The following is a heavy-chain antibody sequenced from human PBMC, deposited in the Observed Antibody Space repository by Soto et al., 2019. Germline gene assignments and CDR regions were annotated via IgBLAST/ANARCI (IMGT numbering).Heavy chain of an antibody. D-gene: IGHD3-3*02. J-gene: IGHJ4*02. V-gene: IGHV1-46*01. CDR1: GYSFFSYY. Sequence: ASVKVSCNASGYSFFSYYIHWVRQAPGQGLEWMGRFLASGGNTDYAQRFRGRVSMTRDTSSTNTVSLELTSLTSDDTAVYYCARGGATIFGVIDSWGQGTRVTVSS. CDR2: FLASGGNT. CDR3: ARGGATIFGVIDS.